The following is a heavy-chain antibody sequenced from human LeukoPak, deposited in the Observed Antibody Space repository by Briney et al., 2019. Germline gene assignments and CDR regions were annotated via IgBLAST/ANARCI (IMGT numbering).Heavy chain of an antibody. V-gene: IGHV3-33*01. CDR1: GVTFSSDG. CDR2: IWYDGSNK. Sequence: GGSLRLSCAASGVTFSSDGMRWVRQAPGKGLEWVSVIWYDGSNKYYADSVKGRFTISRDNSKNTLYLQMNSLRAEDTAVYSCARDPLYSSSWYFPKSYDYYYYYGMDVWGKGTTVTVSS. D-gene: IGHD6-13*01. CDR3: ARDPLYSSSWYFPKSYDYYYYYGMDV. J-gene: IGHJ6*04.